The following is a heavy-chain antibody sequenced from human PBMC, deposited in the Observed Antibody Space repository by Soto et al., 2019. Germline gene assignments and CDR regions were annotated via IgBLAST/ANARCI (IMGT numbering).Heavy chain of an antibody. J-gene: IGHJ4*02. CDR2: ISGSGGNT. CDR3: AKSHTGINSDNDY. V-gene: IGHV3-23*01. Sequence: SGGSLRLSCAASGFTFSTYAMNWVRQAAGKGLEWVSTISGSGGNTYYADSVKGRFTISRDSLRAEDTALYYCAKSHTGINSDNDYWGRGTLVTVSS. D-gene: IGHD2-2*02. CDR1: GFTFSTYA.